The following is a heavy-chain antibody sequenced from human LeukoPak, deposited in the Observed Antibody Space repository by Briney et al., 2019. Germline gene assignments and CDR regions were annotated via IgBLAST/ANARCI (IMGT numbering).Heavy chain of an antibody. D-gene: IGHD5-24*01. CDR1: GGSFSGYY. Sequence: ASETLSLTCAVYGGSFSGYYWSWIRQPPGKGLEWIGEINYSGSTNYNPSLKSRVTISVDTSKNQFSLKLSSVTAADTAVYYCARGGEMATAYFDYWGQGTLVTVSS. V-gene: IGHV4-34*01. CDR2: INYSGST. CDR3: ARGGEMATAYFDY. J-gene: IGHJ4*02.